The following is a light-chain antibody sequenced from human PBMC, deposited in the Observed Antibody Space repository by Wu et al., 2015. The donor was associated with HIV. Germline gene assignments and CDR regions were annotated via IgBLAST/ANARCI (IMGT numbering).Light chain of an antibody. V-gene: IGKV1-39*01. CDR1: QNINNY. J-gene: IGKJ4*01. CDR3: QQSYSTPLT. CDR2: AAS. Sequence: DIQMTQSPSSLSTSVGDRVTITCRASQNINNYLNWYQEKPGIAPKLLIYAASTLQSGVPSRFSGSGSGTDFTLTISSLQPEDFAAYYCQQSYSTPLTFGGGTKVEIK.